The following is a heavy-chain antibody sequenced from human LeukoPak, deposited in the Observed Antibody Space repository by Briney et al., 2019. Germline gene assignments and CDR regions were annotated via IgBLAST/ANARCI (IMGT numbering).Heavy chain of an antibody. J-gene: IGHJ6*02. CDR1: GYTFTSYG. D-gene: IGHD1-7*01. Sequence: ASVKVSCKASGYTFTSYGISWVRQAPGKGLEWMGGFDPEDGETIYAQKFQGRVTMTEDTSTDTAYMELSSLRSEDTAVYYCATGLAPPELELRRLYYYYGMDVWGQGTTVTVSS. CDR2: FDPEDGET. CDR3: ATGLAPPELELRRLYYYYGMDV. V-gene: IGHV1-24*01.